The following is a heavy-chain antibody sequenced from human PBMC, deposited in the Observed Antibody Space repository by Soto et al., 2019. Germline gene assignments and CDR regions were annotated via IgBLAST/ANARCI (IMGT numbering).Heavy chain of an antibody. V-gene: IGHV3-49*03. CDR3: TYSSYYYGSGSYYPRSS. CDR2: IRSKAYGGTT. Sequence: GGSRRRSWTASGFTFGYYAMSWFRQAPGKGLEWVGFIRSKAYGGTTEYAASVKGRFTISRDDSKSIAYLQMNSLKTEDTAVYYCTYSSYYYGSGSYYPRSSWGQGTLVTVSS. D-gene: IGHD3-10*01. J-gene: IGHJ5*02. CDR1: GFTFGYYA.